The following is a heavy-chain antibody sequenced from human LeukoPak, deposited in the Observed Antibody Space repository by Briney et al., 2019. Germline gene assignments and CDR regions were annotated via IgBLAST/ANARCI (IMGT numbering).Heavy chain of an antibody. V-gene: IGHV3-33*01. CDR3: ARDSVPEHYYYYGMDV. J-gene: IGHJ6*02. CDR2: IWYDGSNK. Sequence: PGGSLRLSCAASGFTFSSYGMHWVRQAPGKGLEWVAVIWYDGSNKYYADSVKGRFTISRDNSKNTLYLQMNSLRAEDTAVYYCARDSVPEHYYYYGMDVWGQGTTVTVSS. D-gene: IGHD3-10*01. CDR1: GFTFSSYG.